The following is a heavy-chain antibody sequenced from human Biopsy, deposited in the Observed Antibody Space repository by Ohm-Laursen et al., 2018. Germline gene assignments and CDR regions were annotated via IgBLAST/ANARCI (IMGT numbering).Heavy chain of an antibody. CDR1: GGSISNNNYY. J-gene: IGHJ5*02. V-gene: IGHV4-39*01. CDR2: IFYRGST. Sequence: TLSLTCTVSGGSISNNNYYWGWIRQPPGKGLEWIGSIFYRGSTHYKPSLKSRVNISVDTSKNRFSLKPNSVTAADTAVYYCARDYDTSGYYYVSWGQGTLVTVSS. D-gene: IGHD3-22*01. CDR3: ARDYDTSGYYYVS.